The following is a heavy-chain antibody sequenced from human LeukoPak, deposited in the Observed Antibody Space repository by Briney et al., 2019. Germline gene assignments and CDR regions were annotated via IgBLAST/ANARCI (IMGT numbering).Heavy chain of an antibody. J-gene: IGHJ4*02. V-gene: IGHV4-34*01. D-gene: IGHD1-26*01. Sequence: SETLSLTCAVYGGSFSSYYWSWIRQPPGKGLEWIGEIHPSGSTKYNPSLKSRVTISVDASKNQFSLRLTSVTAADTAVYYCARGQDSAKVGYWGQGTLVTVSS. CDR2: IHPSGST. CDR1: GGSFSSYY. CDR3: ARGQDSAKVGY.